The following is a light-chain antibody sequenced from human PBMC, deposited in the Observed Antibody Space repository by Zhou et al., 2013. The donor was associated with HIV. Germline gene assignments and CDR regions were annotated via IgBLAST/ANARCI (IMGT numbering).Light chain of an antibody. V-gene: IGKV1-39*01. Sequence: DIQMTQSPSSLSASVGDRVSITCRASQSISTHLNWYQQKPGKAPKLLIYFASSLHNGAPSRFSGSGSGTDFTLTITSLQPEDFATYYCQQSSTTPWTFGHGTKVEFK. CDR3: QQSSTTPWT. J-gene: IGKJ1*01. CDR2: FAS. CDR1: QSISTH.